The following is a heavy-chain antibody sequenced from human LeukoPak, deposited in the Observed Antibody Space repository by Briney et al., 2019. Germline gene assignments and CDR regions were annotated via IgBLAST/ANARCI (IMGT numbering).Heavy chain of an antibody. J-gene: IGHJ4*02. CDR1: GGSVSSGSYY. V-gene: IGHV4-61*01. Sequence: SETLSLTCTVSGGSVSSGSYYWSWIRQPPGKGLEWIGYIYYSGSTNYNPSLKSRVAISVDTSKNQFSLKPSSVTAADTAVYYCAREVRYFDWFLDYWGQGTLVTASS. D-gene: IGHD3-9*01. CDR3: AREVRYFDWFLDY. CDR2: IYYSGST.